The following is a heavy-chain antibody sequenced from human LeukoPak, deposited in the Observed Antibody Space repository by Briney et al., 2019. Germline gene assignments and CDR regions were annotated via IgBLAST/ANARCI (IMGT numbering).Heavy chain of an antibody. CDR1: GFTFDDYP. V-gene: IGHV3-43*01. Sequence: GGSLRLSCAASGFTFDDYPMHWVRQAPGKGLEWVSLITWNDGGTYYADSVKGRFTISRDNSKNSLSLQMSSLRSEDTALYYCARESETSGWYDYWGQGTLVTVSS. D-gene: IGHD6-19*01. CDR3: ARESETSGWYDY. J-gene: IGHJ4*02. CDR2: ITWNDGGT.